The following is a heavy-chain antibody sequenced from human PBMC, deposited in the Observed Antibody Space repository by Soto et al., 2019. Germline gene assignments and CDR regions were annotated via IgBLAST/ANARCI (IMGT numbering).Heavy chain of an antibody. Sequence: GGSLRLSCAASGFTFNNFAMSWVRQPPGKGLEWVSTFSGSGDTTYYADSVKGRFAISRDNSKNTLYLQMNNLRAEDTAVYYCAKDLRYYYGSESYPSWGQGTLVTVSS. CDR1: GFTFNNFA. J-gene: IGHJ5*02. V-gene: IGHV3-23*01. CDR3: AKDLRYYYGSESYPS. D-gene: IGHD3-10*01. CDR2: FSGSGDTT.